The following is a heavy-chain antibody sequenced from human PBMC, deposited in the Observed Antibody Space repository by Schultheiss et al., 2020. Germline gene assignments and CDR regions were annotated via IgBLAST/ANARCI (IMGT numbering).Heavy chain of an antibody. V-gene: IGHV4-61*02. CDR3: ARGSNLRFSPKGMDV. D-gene: IGHD3-3*01. CDR2: IYTSGST. J-gene: IGHJ6*02. CDR1: GGSISSGSYY. Sequence: LRLSCTVSGGSISSGSYYWSWIRQPAGKGLEWIGRIYTSGSTNYNPSLKSRVTISVDTSKNQFSLKLSSVTAADTAVYYCARGSNLRFSPKGMDVWGQGTTVTVSS.